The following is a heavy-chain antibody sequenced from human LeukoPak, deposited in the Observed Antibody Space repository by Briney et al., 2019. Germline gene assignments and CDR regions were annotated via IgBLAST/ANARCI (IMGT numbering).Heavy chain of an antibody. V-gene: IGHV4-61*08. CDR1: GGSVSSCGYY. D-gene: IGHD4-17*01. J-gene: IGHJ4*02. Sequence: SETLSLTCTVSGGSVSSCGYYWSWIRQPPGKGLEWIGYIYYSGSTNYNPSLKSRVTISVDTSKNQFSLRLNSVTAADTAVYYCARVNTVTTAFDYWGQGTLVTVSS. CDR2: IYYSGST. CDR3: ARVNTVTTAFDY.